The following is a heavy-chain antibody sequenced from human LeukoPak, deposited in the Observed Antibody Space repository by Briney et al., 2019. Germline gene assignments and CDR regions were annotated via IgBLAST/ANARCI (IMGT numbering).Heavy chain of an antibody. CDR2: INHSGST. Sequence: PSETLSLTCAVYGGSFSGYYWSWIRQPPGKGLEWIGEINHSGSTNYNPSLKSRVTISVDTSKNQFSLKLSSVTAADTAVYYCAREVAGTDYFDYWGQGTLVTVSS. J-gene: IGHJ4*02. V-gene: IGHV4-34*01. CDR3: AREVAGTDYFDY. CDR1: GGSFSGYY. D-gene: IGHD6-19*01.